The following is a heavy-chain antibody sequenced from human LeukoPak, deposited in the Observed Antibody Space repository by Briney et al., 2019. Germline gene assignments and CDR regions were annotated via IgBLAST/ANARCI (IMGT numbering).Heavy chain of an antibody. Sequence: ASVKVSCKASGYTVTSYGISWVRQAPGQGLEWKGWISAYNGNTNYAQKLQGRVTMTTDTSTSTAYMELRSLRSDDTAVYYCAREGVITMVRGGHDAFDIWGQGTMVTVSS. V-gene: IGHV1-18*01. J-gene: IGHJ3*02. CDR2: ISAYNGNT. CDR1: GYTVTSYG. CDR3: AREGVITMVRGGHDAFDI. D-gene: IGHD3-10*01.